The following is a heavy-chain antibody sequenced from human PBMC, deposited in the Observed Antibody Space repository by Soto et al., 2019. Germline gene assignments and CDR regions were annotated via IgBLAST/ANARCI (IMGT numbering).Heavy chain of an antibody. V-gene: IGHV2-5*02. CDR2: IYWDDDK. CDR1: GFSLSTNGVG. CDR3: THVMTTVTVH. J-gene: IGHJ4*02. Sequence: QITLKESGPTLVKPTQTLTLTCTFSGFSLSTNGVGVGWNRQPPGKALEWLALIYWDDDKRYSPSLKSRLTITKATSKNQVVLTMTNMDPVDTATYYCTHVMTTVTVHWGQGTLVTVSS. D-gene: IGHD4-17*01.